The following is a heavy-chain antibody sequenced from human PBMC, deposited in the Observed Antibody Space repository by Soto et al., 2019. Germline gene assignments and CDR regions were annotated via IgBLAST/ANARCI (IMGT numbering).Heavy chain of an antibody. CDR2: IKEDGSGK. D-gene: IGHD3-16*01. CDR1: GFTFSSYW. CDR3: VRVGRLGGY. Sequence: PGGSLRLSCTASGFTFSSYWMSWVRQAPGKGLGWVANIKEDGSGKYYVDSVKGRFSISRDNARNSLYLQMNSLRVEDTAVYYCVRVGRLGGYWGQGALVTVFS. J-gene: IGHJ4*02. V-gene: IGHV3-7*03.